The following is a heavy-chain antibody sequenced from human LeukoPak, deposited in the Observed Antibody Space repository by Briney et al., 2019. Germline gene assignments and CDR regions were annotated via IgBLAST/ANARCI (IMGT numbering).Heavy chain of an antibody. CDR1: GLRFGSYW. V-gene: IGHV3-7*04. D-gene: IGHD6-13*01. J-gene: IGHJ4*02. CDR3: VRAIAAAASY. Sequence: GGSLRLSCAASGLRFGSYWMNWVRQAPGRGLEWVANIKQDGSERYYVDSVKGRFTITRDNAKNSLSLQMNSLRVEDTAVYYCVRAIAAAASYWGQGTLVTVSS. CDR2: IKQDGSER.